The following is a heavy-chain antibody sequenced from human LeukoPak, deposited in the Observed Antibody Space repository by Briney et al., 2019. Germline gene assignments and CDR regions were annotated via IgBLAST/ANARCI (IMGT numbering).Heavy chain of an antibody. CDR2: ISGSGGST. D-gene: IGHD6-19*01. J-gene: IGHJ4*02. V-gene: IGHV3-23*01. CDR3: AKDLGYSSGWYY. Sequence: GGSLRLSCAASGFTFSSHAMSWVRQAPGKGLEWVSAISGSGGSTYYADSVKGRFTISRDNSKNTLYLQMNSLRAEDTAVYYCAKDLGYSSGWYYWGQGTLVTVSS. CDR1: GFTFSSHA.